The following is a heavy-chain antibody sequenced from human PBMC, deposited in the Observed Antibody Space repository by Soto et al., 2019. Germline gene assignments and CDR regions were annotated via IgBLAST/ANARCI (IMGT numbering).Heavy chain of an antibody. V-gene: IGHV3-30-3*01. CDR2: ISYDGSNK. Sequence: QVQLVESGGGVVQPGRSLRLSCAASGFTFSSYATHWVRQAPGKGLEWVAVISYDGSNKYYADSVKGRFTISRDNSKNPLYLQMNGLRAEDTAVYYCARGGGSYHYVGYYGRDVWGQGTTVTVSS. J-gene: IGHJ6*02. D-gene: IGHD1-26*01. CDR3: ARGGGSYHYVGYYGRDV. CDR1: GFTFSSYA.